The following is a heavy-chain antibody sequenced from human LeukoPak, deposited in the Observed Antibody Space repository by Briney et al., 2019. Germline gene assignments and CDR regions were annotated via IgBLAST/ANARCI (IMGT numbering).Heavy chain of an antibody. V-gene: IGHV3-7*01. CDR1: GFTLSSYW. CDR3: ARLRYHDFWSGYWKYYYYMDV. Sequence: GGSLRLSCAASGFTLSSYWMSWVRQAPGKGLEWVANVKQDGSEKYYVDSVKGRFTISRDNAKNSLYLQMNSLRAEDTAVYYCARLRYHDFWSGYWKYYYYMDVWGKGTTVTISS. CDR2: VKQDGSEK. D-gene: IGHD3-3*01. J-gene: IGHJ6*03.